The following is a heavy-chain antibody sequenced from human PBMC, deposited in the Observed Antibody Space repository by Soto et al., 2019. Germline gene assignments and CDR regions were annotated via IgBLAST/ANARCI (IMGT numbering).Heavy chain of an antibody. V-gene: IGHV1-69*13. CDR2: IIPIFVTA. Sequence: SVKVSCKASGGTFSSYAISWVRQAPGQGLEWMGGIIPIFVTANYAQKFQGRVTITADESTSTAYMELSSLRSEDTAVYYCAREGAAAEVGWFDPWGQGTLVTVSS. D-gene: IGHD6-13*01. J-gene: IGHJ5*02. CDR1: GGTFSSYA. CDR3: AREGAAAEVGWFDP.